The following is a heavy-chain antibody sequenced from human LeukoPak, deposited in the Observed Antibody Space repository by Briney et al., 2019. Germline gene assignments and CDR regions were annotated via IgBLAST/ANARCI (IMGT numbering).Heavy chain of an antibody. D-gene: IGHD3-22*01. Sequence: GGSLRLSCAASGFTFSSYWMSWVRQAPGKGLEWVANIKQDGSEKYYADSVKGRFTISRDNSKNTLYLQMNSLRAEDTAVYYCANALHYYYDSSGFDYWGQGTLVTVSS. V-gene: IGHV3-7*01. CDR1: GFTFSSYW. CDR2: IKQDGSEK. J-gene: IGHJ4*02. CDR3: ANALHYYYDSSGFDY.